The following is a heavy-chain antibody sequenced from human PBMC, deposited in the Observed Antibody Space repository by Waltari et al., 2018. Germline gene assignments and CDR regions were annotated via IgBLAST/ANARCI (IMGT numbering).Heavy chain of an antibody. V-gene: IGHV4-38-2*02. Sequence: QVQLQESGPGLVKPSETLSLTCTVSGYSISSGYDWGWIRPPPGKGLEWIGSIHHGGTTYYNPALKSPVIISVDTSKNQFSLKMSSVTAADTAVYYCARDGWYGSGPVPADYWGQGTLVTVSS. CDR1: GYSISSGYD. CDR2: IHHGGTT. J-gene: IGHJ4*02. CDR3: ARDGWYGSGPVPADY. D-gene: IGHD3-10*01.